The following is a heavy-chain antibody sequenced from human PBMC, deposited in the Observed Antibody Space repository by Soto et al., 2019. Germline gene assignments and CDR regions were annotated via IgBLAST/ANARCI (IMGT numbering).Heavy chain of an antibody. J-gene: IGHJ6*04. Sequence: GGSLRLSCAASGFTFSSYAMSWVRQAPGKGLEWVSAISGSGGSTYYADSVKGRFTISRDNSKNTLYLQMNSLRAEDTAGYYCAKEGRYYDFWSGQPTYYYYGMDVWGKGTTVTVSS. D-gene: IGHD3-3*01. CDR2: ISGSGGST. CDR1: GFTFSSYA. CDR3: AKEGRYYDFWSGQPTYYYYGMDV. V-gene: IGHV3-23*01.